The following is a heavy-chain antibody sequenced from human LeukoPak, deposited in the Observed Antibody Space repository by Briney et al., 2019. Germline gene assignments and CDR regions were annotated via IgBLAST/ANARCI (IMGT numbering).Heavy chain of an antibody. D-gene: IGHD3-10*01. CDR1: GYTFTGYW. V-gene: IGHV1-2*02. Sequence: ALVKVSCKASGYTFTGYWMHWVRQGPGQGLEWMGWINPNSGSTNYAHNFQGRVAMTRDTSISTAYMELSSLRSDDTAVYYCARETMVRGVIISLCYMDVWGKGTTVTVSS. CDR3: ARETMVRGVIISLCYMDV. J-gene: IGHJ6*03. CDR2: INPNSGST.